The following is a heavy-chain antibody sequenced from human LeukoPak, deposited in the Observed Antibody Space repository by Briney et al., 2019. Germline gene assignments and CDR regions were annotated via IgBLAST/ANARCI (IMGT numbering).Heavy chain of an antibody. Sequence: SETLSLTCTVSGGSISSGGYYWSWIRQHPRKGLEWIGYIYYSGSTYYNPSLKSRVTISVDTSKNQFSLKLSSVTAADTAVYYCARRGLQRDVEYWGQGTLVTVSS. J-gene: IGHJ4*02. CDR3: ARRGLQRDVEY. CDR1: GGSISSGGYY. CDR2: IYYSGST. V-gene: IGHV4-31*03. D-gene: IGHD4-11*01.